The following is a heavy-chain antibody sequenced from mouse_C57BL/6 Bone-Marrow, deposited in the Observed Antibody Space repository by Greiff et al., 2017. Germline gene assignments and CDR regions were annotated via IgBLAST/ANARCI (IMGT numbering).Heavy chain of an antibody. CDR1: GFTFSDYG. V-gene: IGHV5-17*01. CDR3: ARDYCGDAMDY. CDR2: ISSGSSTI. D-gene: IGHD1-1*01. J-gene: IGHJ4*01. Sequence: EVKLVESGGGLVKPGGSLKLSCAASGFTFSDYGMHWVRQAPEKGLEWVAYISSGSSTIYYADTVKGRFTISRDNAKNTLFLQMTSLRSEDTAMYYCARDYCGDAMDYWGQGTSVTVSS.